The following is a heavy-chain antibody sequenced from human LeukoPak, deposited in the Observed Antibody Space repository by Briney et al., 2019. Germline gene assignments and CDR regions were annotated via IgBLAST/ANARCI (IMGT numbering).Heavy chain of an antibody. CDR2: IYYSGST. V-gene: IGHV4-59*01. CDR1: GGSISSYY. CDR3: ARGYCSGGSCYHLDY. J-gene: IGHJ4*02. Sequence: SETLSLTCTVSGGSISSYYWSWSRQPPGKRLEWIGYIYYSGSTNYNPSLKSRVTISVDTSKNQFSLKLSSVTAADTAVYYCARGYCSGGSCYHLDYWGQGTLVTVSS. D-gene: IGHD2-15*01.